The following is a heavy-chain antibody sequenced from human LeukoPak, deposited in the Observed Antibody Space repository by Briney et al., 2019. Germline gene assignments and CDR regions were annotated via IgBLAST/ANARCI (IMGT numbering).Heavy chain of an antibody. V-gene: IGHV3-21*01. J-gene: IGHJ4*02. CDR1: GFTFSSYS. D-gene: IGHD3-22*01. Sequence: GGSLRLSCAASGFTFSSYSMNWVRQAPGKGLEWVSSISSSSSYIYYADSVKGRFTISRDNAKNSLYLQMNSLRAEDTAVYYCAREIAYYYDSSSDNFDYWGQGTLVTVSS. CDR2: ISSSSSYI. CDR3: AREIAYYYDSSSDNFDY.